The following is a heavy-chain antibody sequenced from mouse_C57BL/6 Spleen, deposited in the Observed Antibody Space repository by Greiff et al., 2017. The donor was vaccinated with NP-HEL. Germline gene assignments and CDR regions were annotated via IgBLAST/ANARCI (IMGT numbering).Heavy chain of an antibody. CDR1: GYAFSSSW. CDR2: IYPGDGDT. CDR3: ARTTTGIYYAMDY. D-gene: IGHD1-1*01. V-gene: IGHV1-82*01. Sequence: QVQLKQSGPELVKPGASVKISCKASGYAFSSSWMNWVKQRPGKGLEWIGRIYPGDGDTNYNGKFKGKATLTADKSSSTAYMQLSSLTSEDSAVYFCARTTTGIYYAMDYWGQGTSVTVSS. J-gene: IGHJ4*01.